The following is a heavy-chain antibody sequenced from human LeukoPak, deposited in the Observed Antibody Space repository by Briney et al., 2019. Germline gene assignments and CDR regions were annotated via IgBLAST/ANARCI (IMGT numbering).Heavy chain of an antibody. CDR2: ISGSGVST. V-gene: IGHV3-23*01. J-gene: IGHJ4*02. CDR3: TTLLGDVEMAPSGDY. D-gene: IGHD5-24*01. CDR1: GFTFSSYG. Sequence: GGSLRLSCAASGFTFSSYGMNWVRQAPGKGLEWVSVISGSGVSTYYADSVKGRFTISRDNSRNTLYLQMNSLKTEDTAVYYCTTLLGDVEMAPSGDYWGQGTLVTVSS.